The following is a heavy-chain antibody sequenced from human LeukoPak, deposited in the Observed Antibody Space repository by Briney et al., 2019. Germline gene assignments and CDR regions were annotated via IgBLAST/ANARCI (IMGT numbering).Heavy chain of an antibody. V-gene: IGHV4-59*01. CDR3: AGNSGSYYLDDY. Sequence: SSETLSLTCTVSGGSITSYYWSWIRQPPGKGLEWIGYIYYSGITNYNPSLKSRVSMSVDASKNQFSLILSSMTAADTAVYYCAGNSGSYYLDDYWGQGTLVTVSS. CDR1: GGSITSYY. D-gene: IGHD1-26*01. CDR2: IYYSGIT. J-gene: IGHJ4*02.